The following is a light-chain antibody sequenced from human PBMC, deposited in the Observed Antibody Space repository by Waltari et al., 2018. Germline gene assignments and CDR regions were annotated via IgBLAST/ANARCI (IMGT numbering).Light chain of an antibody. V-gene: IGKV1-5*01. Sequence: DIQMTQSPSIMSAPVGYRVTITCRAHHDMCTWLACDQPKPGNAPKLLIHDASTLQNGVSSSIRGSGSWTEFALTISNLQPDDVATYYCQQYKSHYRTFGHGTRVEVK. J-gene: IGKJ1*01. CDR2: DAS. CDR1: HDMCTW. CDR3: QQYKSHYRT.